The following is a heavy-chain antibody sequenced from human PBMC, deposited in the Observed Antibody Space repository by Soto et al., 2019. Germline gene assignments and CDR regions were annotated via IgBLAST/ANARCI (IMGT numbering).Heavy chain of an antibody. J-gene: IGHJ3*02. CDR3: AKATATGGGAFHI. CDR2: ILVAGST. D-gene: IGHD2-8*02. Sequence: GGSLRLSCAASGFTCSSYDMSWVRQAPGKGLEWVSTILVAGSTHYPDSVKGRFTISRDISKNTVFLQMNSLTAGDTAVYYCAKATATGGGAFHIFGQVTVVTVAS. V-gene: IGHV3-23*01. CDR1: GFTCSSYD.